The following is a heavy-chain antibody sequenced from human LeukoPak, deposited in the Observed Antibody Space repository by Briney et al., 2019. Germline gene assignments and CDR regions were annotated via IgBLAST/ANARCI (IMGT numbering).Heavy chain of an antibody. D-gene: IGHD6-19*01. CDR2: ISSSSSYK. V-gene: IGHV3-21*01. Sequence: GGSLRLSCAASGFILSSYSMNWVRQAPGKGLEWDTSISSSSSYKFHADSVKGRFTISRDNAKNSLYLQMNSLRAEDTAVYYCARDRGSSGWYEAFDIWGQGTMVTVSS. CDR1: GFILSSYS. J-gene: IGHJ3*02. CDR3: ARDRGSSGWYEAFDI.